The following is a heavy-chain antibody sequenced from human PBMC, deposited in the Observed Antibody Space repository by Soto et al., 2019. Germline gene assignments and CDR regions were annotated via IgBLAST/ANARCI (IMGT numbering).Heavy chain of an antibody. CDR3: ARAVTRFYGMDV. J-gene: IGHJ6*02. CDR1: GFTFSNYW. Sequence: TGGSLRLSCTASGFTFSNYWMHWVRQVPGKGLVWVSRINSDGSNTIYADSVKGRFTISRDNAKNTLYLQMNSLRAEDTAVYYCARAVTRFYGMDVWGQGTTVTVSS. V-gene: IGHV3-74*01. D-gene: IGHD4-17*01. CDR2: INSDGSNT.